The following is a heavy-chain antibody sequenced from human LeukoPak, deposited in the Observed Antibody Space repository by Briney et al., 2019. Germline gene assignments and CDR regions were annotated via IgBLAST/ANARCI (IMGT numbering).Heavy chain of an antibody. Sequence: SETLSLTCAVYGGSFSGYYWSWIRQPPGKGLEWIGEINHSGSTNYNPSLKSRVTISVDTSKNQFSLKLSSVTAADTAVYYCARAMITSGGVIVNFDYWGQGTLVTVSS. CDR1: GGSFSGYY. CDR3: ARAMITSGGVIVNFDY. CDR2: INHSGST. D-gene: IGHD3-16*02. J-gene: IGHJ4*02. V-gene: IGHV4-34*01.